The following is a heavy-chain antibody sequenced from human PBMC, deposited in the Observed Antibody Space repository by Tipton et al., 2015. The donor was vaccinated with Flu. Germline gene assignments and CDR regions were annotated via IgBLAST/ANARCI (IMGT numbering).Heavy chain of an antibody. V-gene: IGHV3-30*18. CDR3: AKGARGLRSNDAFDI. CDR2: ISYDGSNK. J-gene: IGHJ3*02. CDR1: GFTFSTYG. Sequence: LSLTCSVSGFTFSTYGMHWVRQAPGKRLEWVVMISYDGSNKYYADSVKGRFTISRDNSKNTLYLQMNSLRTEDTAVYYCAKGARGLRSNDAFDIWGQGTMVTVSS. D-gene: IGHD5-12*01.